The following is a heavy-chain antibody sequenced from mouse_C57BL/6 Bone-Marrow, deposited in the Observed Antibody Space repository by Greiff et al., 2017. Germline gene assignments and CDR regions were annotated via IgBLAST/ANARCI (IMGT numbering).Heavy chain of an antibody. V-gene: IGHV1-54*01. D-gene: IGHD3-2*02. Sequence: QVQLQQSGAELVRPGTSVKVSCKASGYAFTNYLIEWVKQRPGQGLEWIGVINPGSGGTNYNEKFKGKATLTADKSSSTAYMQLSSLTSEDSAVYFCARDGGTAQGTGAWFAYWGQGTLVTVS. CDR1: GYAFTNYL. J-gene: IGHJ3*01. CDR3: ARDGGTAQGTGAWFAY. CDR2: INPGSGGT.